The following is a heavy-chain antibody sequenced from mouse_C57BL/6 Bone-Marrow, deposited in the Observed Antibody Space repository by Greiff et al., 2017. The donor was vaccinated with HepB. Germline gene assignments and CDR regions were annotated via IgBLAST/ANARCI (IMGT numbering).Heavy chain of an antibody. Sequence: QVHVKQPGAELVMPGASVKLSCKASGYTFTSYWMHWVKQRPGQGLEWIGEIDPSDSYTNYNQKFKGKSTLTVDKSSSTAYMQLSSLTSEDSAVYYCARMGFYDYDEDWFAYWGQGTLVTVSA. D-gene: IGHD2-4*01. CDR2: IDPSDSYT. CDR3: ARMGFYDYDEDWFAY. J-gene: IGHJ3*01. V-gene: IGHV1-69*01. CDR1: GYTFTSYW.